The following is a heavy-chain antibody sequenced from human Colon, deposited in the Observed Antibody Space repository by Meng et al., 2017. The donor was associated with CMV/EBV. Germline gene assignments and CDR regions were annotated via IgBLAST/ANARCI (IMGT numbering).Heavy chain of an antibody. V-gene: IGHV4-39*07. J-gene: IGHJ6*02. CDR3: ASGNARGLDVPPFCTTYSCLKAYFYYGVDV. CDR2: IYSRGRT. CDR1: DASISKSAYF. Sequence: SETLSLTCSVSDASISKSAYFWAWIRQPPGRGLEWIGNIYSRGRTFYNPSLESRVSLSLDTSKKQVSLKLSSVTAADTAVYYCASGNARGLDVPPFCTTYSCLKAYFYYGVDVWGQGTTVTVSS. D-gene: IGHD2-15*01.